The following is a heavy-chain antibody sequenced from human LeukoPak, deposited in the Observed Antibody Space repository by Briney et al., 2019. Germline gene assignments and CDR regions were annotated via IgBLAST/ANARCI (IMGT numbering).Heavy chain of an antibody. CDR2: ISGSGGST. V-gene: IGHV3-23*01. J-gene: IGHJ4*02. CDR3: AKDGYYDSSGYYYSTYYFDY. D-gene: IGHD3-22*01. Sequence: EPGGSLRLSCAASGFTFSSYAMSRVRQAPGKGLEWVSAISGSGGSTYYADSVKGRFTISRDNSKNTLYLQMNSLRAEDTAVYYCAKDGYYDSSGYYYSTYYFDYWGQGTLVTVSS. CDR1: GFTFSSYA.